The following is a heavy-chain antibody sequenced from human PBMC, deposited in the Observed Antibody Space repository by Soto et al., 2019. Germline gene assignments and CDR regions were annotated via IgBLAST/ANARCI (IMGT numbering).Heavy chain of an antibody. V-gene: IGHV3-48*03. CDR1: GFTFSSYE. CDR3: ARDGYYGGKYYYGMDV. D-gene: IGHD4-17*01. J-gene: IGHJ6*02. CDR2: ISSSGSTI. Sequence: GESLKISCAASGFTFSSYEMNWVRQAPGKGLEWVSYISSSGSTIYYADSVKGRFTISRDNAKNSLYLQMNSLRAEDTAVYYCARDGYYGGKYYYGMDVWGQGTTVTVSS.